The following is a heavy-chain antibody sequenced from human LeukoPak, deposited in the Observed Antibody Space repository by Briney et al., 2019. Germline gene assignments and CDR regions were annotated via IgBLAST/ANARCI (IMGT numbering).Heavy chain of an antibody. D-gene: IGHD5-12*01. CDR2: LSSSGRYT. V-gene: IGHV3-11*06. CDR1: GFSFSEYY. Sequence: GGSLRLSCAASGFSFSEYYMTWIRQAPGKGLEWVSNLSSSGRYTNYADSVRGRFTISRDNAKKSLYLQMNSLRAEDTAVYYCARAAVLLEYSGYSPWGQGTLVTVSS. J-gene: IGHJ4*02. CDR3: ARAAVLLEYSGYSP.